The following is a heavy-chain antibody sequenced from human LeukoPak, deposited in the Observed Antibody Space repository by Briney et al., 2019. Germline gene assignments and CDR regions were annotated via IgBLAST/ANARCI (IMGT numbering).Heavy chain of an antibody. Sequence: SETLSLTCTVSGGSISSYYWSWIRRPPGKGLEWIGYIYYSGSTNYNPSLKSRVTISVDTSKNQFSLKLSSVTAADTAVYYCARHGRIDADTAMNFDYWGQGTLVTVSS. V-gene: IGHV4-59*08. D-gene: IGHD5-18*01. CDR3: ARHGRIDADTAMNFDY. J-gene: IGHJ4*02. CDR1: GGSISSYY. CDR2: IYYSGST.